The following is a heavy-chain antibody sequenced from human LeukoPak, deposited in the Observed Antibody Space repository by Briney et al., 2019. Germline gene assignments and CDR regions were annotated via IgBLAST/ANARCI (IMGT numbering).Heavy chain of an antibody. V-gene: IGHV3-30-3*01. Sequence: GRSLRLSCAASGFTFSSYAMHWVRQAPGEGLEWVAVISYDGSNKYYADSVKGRFTISRDDSKNTLYLQMNSLRAEDTAVYYCARERITMVRGVYNWFDPWGQGTLVTVSS. CDR2: ISYDGSNK. CDR1: GFTFSSYA. CDR3: ARERITMVRGVYNWFDP. D-gene: IGHD3-10*01. J-gene: IGHJ5*02.